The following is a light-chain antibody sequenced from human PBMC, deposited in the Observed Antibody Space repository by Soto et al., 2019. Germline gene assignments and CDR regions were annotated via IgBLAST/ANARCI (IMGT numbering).Light chain of an antibody. V-gene: IGKV3-20*01. CDR3: QQYGRSPPWT. Sequence: EIVLTQSPGTLSLSRGERATLSCRASQTISRSYLAWYQQKPGQAPRLLFYGASNRATGIPDRFSGSGSGTDFTLTISRLEPEDFAVYYCQQYGRSPPWTFGQGTKVEIK. CDR1: QTISRSY. J-gene: IGKJ1*01. CDR2: GAS.